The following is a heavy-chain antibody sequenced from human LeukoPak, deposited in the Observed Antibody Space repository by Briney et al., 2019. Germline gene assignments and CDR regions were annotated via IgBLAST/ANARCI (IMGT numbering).Heavy chain of an antibody. D-gene: IGHD3-10*01. J-gene: IGHJ6*03. CDR2: ISSSSSYI. CDR1: GFTFSSYS. CDR3: ARDPGGGVTMVRGVIRSAYYYMDV. V-gene: IGHV3-21*01. Sequence: GGSLRLSCAASGFTFSSYSMNWVRQAPGKGLEWVSSISSSSSYIYYADSVKGRFTISRDNAKNSLYLPMNSLRAEDTAVYYCARDPGGGVTMVRGVIRSAYYYMDVWGKGTTVTVSS.